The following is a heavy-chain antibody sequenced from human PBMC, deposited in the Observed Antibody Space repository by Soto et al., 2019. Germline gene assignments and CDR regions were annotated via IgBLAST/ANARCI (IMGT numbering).Heavy chain of an antibody. J-gene: IGHJ4*02. Sequence: SETLSLTCTVSGGSVSSSSYYWGWVRQPPGKGLEWIGSVYYSGSTYYNPSLESRVTISVDKSNNQFSLKLMSLSAADTAVYYCGRLEGLATISYYFDYWGQGALVTVSS. CDR2: VYYSGST. D-gene: IGHD3-9*01. CDR3: GRLEGLATISYYFDY. CDR1: GGSVSSSSYY. V-gene: IGHV4-39*01.